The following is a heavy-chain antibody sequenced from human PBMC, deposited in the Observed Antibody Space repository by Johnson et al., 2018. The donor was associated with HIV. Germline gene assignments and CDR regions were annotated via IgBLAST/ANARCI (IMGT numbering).Heavy chain of an antibody. Sequence: VQLVESGGGLVQPGGSLRLSCTASGFSFRRYWMSWVRQAPGKGLEWVANIKEDETEKYYVDSVKGRFTISRENDKKSVFLQMNRLRAEDSAVYYGVRGKDSLMIFSKDAFDIWGQGTAVTVSS. D-gene: IGHD3-9*01. CDR3: VRGKDSLMIFSKDAFDI. V-gene: IGHV3-7*01. CDR1: GFSFRRYW. CDR2: IKEDETEK. J-gene: IGHJ3*02.